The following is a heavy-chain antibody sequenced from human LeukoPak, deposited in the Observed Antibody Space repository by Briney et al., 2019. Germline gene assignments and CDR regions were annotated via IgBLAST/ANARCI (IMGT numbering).Heavy chain of an antibody. D-gene: IGHD1-26*01. Sequence: GGSLRLSCAASGFTFSSYSMNWVRQAPGKGLEWASSISSSSSYIYYADSMKGRFTISRDNGKKSLYLQMNSLRAEDTAVYYCATPRGSGSYLAFDYWGQGTLVTVSS. V-gene: IGHV3-21*01. CDR3: ATPRGSGSYLAFDY. CDR1: GFTFSSYS. CDR2: ISSSSSYI. J-gene: IGHJ4*02.